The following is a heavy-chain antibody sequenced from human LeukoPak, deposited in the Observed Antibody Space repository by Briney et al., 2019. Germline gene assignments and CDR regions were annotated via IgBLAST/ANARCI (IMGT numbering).Heavy chain of an antibody. D-gene: IGHD1-14*01. Sequence: GASVKVSCEASGGTFSSYAISWVRQAPGQGLEWMGGIIPIFGTANYAQKFQGRVTITADESTSTAYMELSSLRSEDTAVYYCARLPGIPYYYYGMDVWGQGTTVTVSS. CDR3: ARLPGIPYYYYGMDV. J-gene: IGHJ6*02. CDR2: IIPIFGTA. CDR1: GGTFSSYA. V-gene: IGHV1-69*13.